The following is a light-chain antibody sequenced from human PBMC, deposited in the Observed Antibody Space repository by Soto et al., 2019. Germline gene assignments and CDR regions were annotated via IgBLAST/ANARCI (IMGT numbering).Light chain of an antibody. CDR1: QSIDSF. V-gene: IGKV1-39*01. CDR3: QQTSTTPPYT. CDR2: SAS. Sequence: DIQMTQSPSSLSASVGDRVTITCRASQSIDSFLSWYQQRPGKAPTVLIYSASSLQSGVPSRFSGSGSGTDFTLIINSLQAEDSATYYCQQTSTTPPYTFGQGTKLEIK. J-gene: IGKJ2*01.